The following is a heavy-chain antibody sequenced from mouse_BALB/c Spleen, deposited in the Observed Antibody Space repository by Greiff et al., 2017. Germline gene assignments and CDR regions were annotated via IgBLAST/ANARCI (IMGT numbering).Heavy chain of an antibody. D-gene: IGHD1-1*01. J-gene: IGHJ2*01. CDR2: IYPGNSDT. CDR1: GYTFTSYW. V-gene: IGHV1-5*01. Sequence: VQLQQSGTVLARPGASVKMSCKASGYTFTSYWMHWVKQRPGQGLEWIGAIYPGNSDTSYNQKFKGKAKLTAVTSTSTAYMELSSLTNEDSAFYYCTRYYGSSYGYFDYWGQGTTLTVSS. CDR3: TRYYGSSYGYFDY.